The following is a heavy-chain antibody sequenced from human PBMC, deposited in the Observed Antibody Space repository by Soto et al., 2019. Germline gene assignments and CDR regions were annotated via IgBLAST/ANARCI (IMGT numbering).Heavy chain of an antibody. V-gene: IGHV2-5*02. J-gene: IGHJ5*02. CDR3: AHSLYDYVWGTNWFDP. D-gene: IGHD3-16*01. CDR1: GFSLSTSGVG. Sequence: QITLKESGPTLVKPTQTLTLTCTFSGFSLSTSGVGVGWIRQPPGKALEWLALIYWDDDKRYSPSLKSRLTITKDTSKNQVVLTMTNMAPVDTATFCSAHSLYDYVWGTNWFDPWGQGTLVTVSS. CDR2: IYWDDDK.